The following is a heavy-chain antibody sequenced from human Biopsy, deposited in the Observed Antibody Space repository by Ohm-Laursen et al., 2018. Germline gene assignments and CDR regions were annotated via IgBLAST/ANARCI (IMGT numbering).Heavy chain of an antibody. CDR1: GYAVNDYF. CDR3: ARDIMNRIAGLVARSDVFDV. J-gene: IGHJ3*01. Sequence: ASVKVSCKGSGYAVNDYFLHWLRQAPGQGPGWMGGVSSYSGGKNYAQKFQGRVTMTTDTSTSTVYLELRRLISDDTAVYYCARDIMNRIAGLVARSDVFDVWGQGTLVTVSS. D-gene: IGHD3-16*01. CDR2: VSSYSGGK. V-gene: IGHV1-2*02.